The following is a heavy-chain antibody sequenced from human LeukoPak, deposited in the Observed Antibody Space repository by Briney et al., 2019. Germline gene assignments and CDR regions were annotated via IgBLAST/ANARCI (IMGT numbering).Heavy chain of an antibody. Sequence: KPSETLSLTCTVSGGSISSYYWSWIRRPAGKGLEWIGRIYTSGSTNYNPSLKSRVTMSVDTSKNQFSLKLSSVTAADTAVYYCARDNPGLVWGYCSGGSCYSGWFDPWGQGTLVTVSS. J-gene: IGHJ5*02. CDR1: GGSISSYY. D-gene: IGHD2-15*01. V-gene: IGHV4-4*07. CDR2: IYTSGST. CDR3: ARDNPGLVWGYCSGGSCYSGWFDP.